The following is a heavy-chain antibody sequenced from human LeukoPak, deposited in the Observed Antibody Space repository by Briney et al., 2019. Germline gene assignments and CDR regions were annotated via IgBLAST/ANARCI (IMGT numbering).Heavy chain of an antibody. CDR2: MEPNSGDT. Sequence: ASVKVSCKASGYTFTNYDINWVRQATGQGLEWMGWMEPNSGDTGSSQKFQCKVTMTRNTSINTAYMELSGLTSEDTAVYYCARDKGTVPYYYDSSGYYDNSDFDYWGQGTLVTVSS. CDR3: ARDKGTVPYYYDSSGYYDNSDFDY. CDR1: GYTFTNYD. D-gene: IGHD3-22*01. V-gene: IGHV1-8*01. J-gene: IGHJ4*02.